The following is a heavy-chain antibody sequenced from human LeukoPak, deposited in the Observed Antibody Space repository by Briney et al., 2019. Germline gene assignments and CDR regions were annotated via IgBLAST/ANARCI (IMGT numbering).Heavy chain of an antibody. D-gene: IGHD5-24*01. CDR2: ISGSGSTK. V-gene: IGHV3-48*03. J-gene: IGHJ5*02. CDR1: GFTFSSCQ. Sequence: GGSLRLSCSTSGFTFSSCQMNWVRQAPGKGLEWVSYISGSGSTKYYADSVKGRFTISRDNAQTSLYLQMNSLRAEDTAVYYCARASDPWLQLTWGQGTLVTVSS. CDR3: ARASDPWLQLT.